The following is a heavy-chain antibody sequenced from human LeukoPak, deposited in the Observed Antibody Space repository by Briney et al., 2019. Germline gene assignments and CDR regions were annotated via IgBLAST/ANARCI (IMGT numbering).Heavy chain of an antibody. J-gene: IGHJ4*02. V-gene: IGHV4-34*01. Sequence: SETLSLTCTVSGGSISSYYWSWIRQPPGKGLEWIGEINHSGSTNYNPSLKSRVTMSVDTSKNQFSLKLSSVTAADTAVYYCARDVVAAAGTWDYWGQGTLVTVSS. CDR3: ARDVVAAAGTWDY. CDR1: GGSISSYY. CDR2: INHSGST. D-gene: IGHD6-13*01.